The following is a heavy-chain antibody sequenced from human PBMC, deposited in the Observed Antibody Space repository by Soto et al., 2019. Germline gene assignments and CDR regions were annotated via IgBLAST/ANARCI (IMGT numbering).Heavy chain of an antibody. V-gene: IGHV4-39*01. D-gene: IGHD3-3*01. Sequence: SETLSLTCTVSGGSISSSSYYWGWIRQPPGKGLEWIGSIYYSGSTYYNPSLKSRVTISVDTSKNQFSLKLSSVTAADTAVYYCARITIFGVVVNYGMDVWGQGTTVTVSS. CDR1: GGSISSSSYY. J-gene: IGHJ6*02. CDR2: IYYSGST. CDR3: ARITIFGVVVNYGMDV.